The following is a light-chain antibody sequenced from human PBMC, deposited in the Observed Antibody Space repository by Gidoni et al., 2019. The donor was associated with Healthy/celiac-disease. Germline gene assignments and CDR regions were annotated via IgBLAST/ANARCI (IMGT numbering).Light chain of an antibody. CDR1: QGISHY. J-gene: IGKJ1*01. CDR3: QQYNSAPPWT. CDR2: AAS. Sequence: DIQMTQSPSSLSASVGDRVSITCRASQGISHYLAWYQQKPGTVPKLLIYAASTLQSGVPSPFSGSGSGTDFTLTIRSLQPEDVATYYCQQYNSAPPWTFGQGTKVEIK. V-gene: IGKV1-27*01.